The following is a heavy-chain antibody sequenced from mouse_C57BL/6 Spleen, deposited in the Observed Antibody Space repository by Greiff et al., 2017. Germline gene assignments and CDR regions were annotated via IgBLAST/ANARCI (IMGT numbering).Heavy chain of an antibody. J-gene: IGHJ1*03. V-gene: IGHV1-81*01. CDR2: IYPRSGNT. Sequence: VQLQQSGAELARPGASVKLSCKASGYTFTSYGISWVKQRTGQGLEWIGEIYPRSGNTYYNEKFKGKATLTADKSSSTAYMELRSLTSEDSAVYVCARNGNYEGYFDVWGTGTTVTVSS. CDR1: GYTFTSYG. CDR3: ARNGNYEGYFDV. D-gene: IGHD2-1*01.